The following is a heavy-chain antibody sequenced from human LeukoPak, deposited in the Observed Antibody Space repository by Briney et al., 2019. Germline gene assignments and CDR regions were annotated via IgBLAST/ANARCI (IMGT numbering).Heavy chain of an antibody. J-gene: IGHJ4*02. CDR3: ARGCSGGSCYDY. CDR2: ISTRSDYI. D-gene: IGHD2-15*01. V-gene: IGHV3-21*01. CDR1: GFTFGSYR. Sequence: PGGSLRLSCAACGFTFGSYRMDWVRQAPGKGVEWVSSISTRSDYIYYADSVKGRFTISRDNAENSLFLQVNSLRAEDTAVYYCARGCSGGSCYDYWGQGTLVTVSS.